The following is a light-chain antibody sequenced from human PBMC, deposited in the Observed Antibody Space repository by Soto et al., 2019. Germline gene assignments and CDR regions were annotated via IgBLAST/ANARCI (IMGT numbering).Light chain of an antibody. V-gene: IGKV4-1*01. CDR2: WTS. CDR3: KQYFNSPRT. Sequence: DIVMTQSPDSLAVSLGERATINCKSSQTLLDSSNNKASLSWYQQKPGQPPKLLIYWTSTREFGVPDRFSGSGSGTDFTLTISSLQAEDVAVYYCKQYFNSPRTFGHGTKVEIK. J-gene: IGKJ1*01. CDR1: QTLLDSSNNKAS.